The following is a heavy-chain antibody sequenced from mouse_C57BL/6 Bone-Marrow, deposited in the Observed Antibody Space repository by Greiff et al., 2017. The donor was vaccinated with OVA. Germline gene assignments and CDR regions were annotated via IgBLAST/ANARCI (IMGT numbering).Heavy chain of an antibody. CDR1: GYTFTSYG. CDR2: IYPRSGNT. Sequence: QVQLQQSGAELARPGASVKLSCKASGYTFTSYGISWVKQRTGQGLEWIGEIYPRSGNTYYNEKFKGKATLTADKSSSTAYMELRSLTSEDSAVYFCARGAYYSNYVVFMDYWGQGTSVTVSS. J-gene: IGHJ4*01. D-gene: IGHD2-5*01. CDR3: ARGAYYSNYVVFMDY. V-gene: IGHV1-81*01.